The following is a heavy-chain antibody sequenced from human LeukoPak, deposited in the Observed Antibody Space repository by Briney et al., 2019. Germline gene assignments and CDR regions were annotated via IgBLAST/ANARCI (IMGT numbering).Heavy chain of an antibody. D-gene: IGHD6-19*01. Sequence: GGSLRLSCAASGFTFSSYSMNWVRQAPGKGLEWVSCINSRSSYIYYADSVKDRFTIPRDNAKNSLYLQMNSLRAEDTAVYYCARAPSVAGNYWGQGTLVTVSS. CDR1: GFTFSSYS. CDR2: INSRSSYI. J-gene: IGHJ4*02. CDR3: ARAPSVAGNY. V-gene: IGHV3-21*01.